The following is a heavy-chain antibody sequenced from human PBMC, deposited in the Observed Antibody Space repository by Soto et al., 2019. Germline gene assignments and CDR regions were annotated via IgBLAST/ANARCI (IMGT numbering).Heavy chain of an antibody. CDR1: GYTFTSYA. CDR2: INAGNGNT. J-gene: IGHJ6*03. CDR3: ARDLPSCSSTSCYGFYDYYYYMDV. Sequence: ASVKVSCKASGYTFTSYAMHWVRQAPGQRLEWMGWINAGNGNTKYSQKFQGRVTITRDTSASTTYMELSSLRSEDTAVYYCARDLPSCSSTSCYGFYDYYYYMDVWGKGTTVTVSS. V-gene: IGHV1-3*01. D-gene: IGHD2-2*01.